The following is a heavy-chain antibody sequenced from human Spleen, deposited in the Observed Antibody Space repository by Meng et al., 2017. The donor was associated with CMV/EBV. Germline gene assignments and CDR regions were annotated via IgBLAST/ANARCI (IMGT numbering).Heavy chain of an antibody. J-gene: IGHJ4*02. CDR2: ISSSSIYI. D-gene: IGHD5-18*01. V-gene: IGHV3-21*01. CDR1: GFTFSSYS. Sequence: GGSLRLSCAASGFTFSSYSINWVRQAPGEGLEWVASISSSSIYIYYADSVRGRFTISRDNAKNSLYLQMNSLRAEDTAVYYCARNSYGEHFDYWGQGTLVTVS. CDR3: ARNSYGEHFDY.